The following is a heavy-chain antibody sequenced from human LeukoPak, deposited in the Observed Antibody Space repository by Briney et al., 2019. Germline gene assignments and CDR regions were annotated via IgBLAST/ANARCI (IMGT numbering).Heavy chain of an antibody. CDR3: ARGRRNYYGSGSYLFDY. CDR1: GFTFDDYS. Sequence: GGSLRLSCAASGFTFDDYSMSWVRQAPGKGLEWVSYISSSGSTIYYADSVKGRFTISRDNAKNSLYLQMNSLRAEDTAVCYCARGRRNYYGSGSYLFDYWGQGTLVTVSS. J-gene: IGHJ4*02. V-gene: IGHV3-11*01. CDR2: ISSSGSTI. D-gene: IGHD3-10*01.